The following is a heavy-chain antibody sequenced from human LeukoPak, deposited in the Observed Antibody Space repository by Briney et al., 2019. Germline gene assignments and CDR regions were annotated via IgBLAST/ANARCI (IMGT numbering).Heavy chain of an antibody. D-gene: IGHD6-13*01. CDR3: ARVHPDSSSWPT. V-gene: IGHV1-2*02. CDR2: INPNSGGT. J-gene: IGHJ5*02. CDR1: GYTFTGYY. Sequence: ASVKVSCKASGYTFTGYYMHWVRQAHGQGLEWMGWINPNSGGTNYAYKFHGRVTMTRDTSISTAYMELSRLRSDDTVVYYCARVHPDSSSWPTWGQGTLVTVSS.